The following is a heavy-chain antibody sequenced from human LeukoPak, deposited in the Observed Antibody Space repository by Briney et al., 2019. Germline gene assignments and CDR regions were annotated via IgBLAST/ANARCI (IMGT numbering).Heavy chain of an antibody. D-gene: IGHD6-13*01. CDR3: ARSIWYNRQYYFDS. CDR2: INCGNGKT. J-gene: IGHJ4*02. V-gene: IGHV1-3*01. Sequence: ASVKVSCEASGYSFNDYAMQWVRQAPGQRLEWMGWINCGNGKTKYSEKFQGRVTITRDRSATTAYMDLSSLRSEDTAVYYCARSIWYNRQYYFDSWGQGTLVTVSS. CDR1: GYSFNDYA.